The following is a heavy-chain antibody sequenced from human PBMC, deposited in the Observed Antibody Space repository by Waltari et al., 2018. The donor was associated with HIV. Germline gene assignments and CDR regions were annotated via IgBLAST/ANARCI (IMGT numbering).Heavy chain of an antibody. D-gene: IGHD1-26*01. V-gene: IGHV3-7*01. CDR1: GFTFSSYW. CDR3: ARESATSPRYVMDV. J-gene: IGHJ6*02. CDR2: IKQDGSEK. Sequence: EVHLVESGGTLVQPGGSLRLSCAASGFTFSSYWMSWVRQAPGKGLEWVANIKQDGSEKNYVASMKGRFTISRDNAKNSLYLQMNSLRVEDTAVYYCARESATSPRYVMDVWGQGTTVTVSS.